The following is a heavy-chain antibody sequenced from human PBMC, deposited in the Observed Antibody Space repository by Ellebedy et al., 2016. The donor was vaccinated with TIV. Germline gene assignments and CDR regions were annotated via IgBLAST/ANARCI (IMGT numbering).Heavy chain of an antibody. V-gene: IGHV3-23*01. CDR1: GFTFSTYA. CDR2: ISATGTAT. J-gene: IGHJ4*02. Sequence: GESLKISCAASGFTFSTYAMSWVRQAPGKGLEWVSAISATGTATFYADSVQGRFTISRYNSKNTLYLQMDSLRAEDTAVYYCAKRIYGSGNNYFDSWGQGTPVTVSS. D-gene: IGHD3-10*01. CDR3: AKRIYGSGNNYFDS.